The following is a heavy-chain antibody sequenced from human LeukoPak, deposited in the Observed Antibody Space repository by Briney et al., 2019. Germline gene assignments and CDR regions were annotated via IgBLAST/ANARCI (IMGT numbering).Heavy chain of an antibody. J-gene: IGHJ4*02. Sequence: GGSLRFSCAASGFTFSSYWMTWVRQTPGKGLEWVANIKHDGSEDYFVDSVKGRFTISRDNAENSLHLQMSSLRAEDTAVYYCARSANYGGHAFFDYWGQGILVIVSS. CDR2: IKHDGSED. D-gene: IGHD4/OR15-4a*01. V-gene: IGHV3-7*01. CDR1: GFTFSSYW. CDR3: ARSANYGGHAFFDY.